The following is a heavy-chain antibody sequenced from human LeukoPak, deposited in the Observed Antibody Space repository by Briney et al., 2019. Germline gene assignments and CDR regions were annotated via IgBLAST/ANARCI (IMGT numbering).Heavy chain of an antibody. CDR1: GVTFSSHG. D-gene: IGHD3-16*01. J-gene: IGHJ3*02. CDR2: IRYDGSDK. V-gene: IGHV3-30*02. CDR3: ARWGLGKGNAFDI. Sequence: PGGSLRLSCAASGVTFSSHGMHWVRQAPGKGLEWVAFIRYDGSDKNYADSVKGRFTISRDNAKNTLYLQMNNLRDEDTAVYYCARWGLGKGNAFDIWGQGTMVTVSS.